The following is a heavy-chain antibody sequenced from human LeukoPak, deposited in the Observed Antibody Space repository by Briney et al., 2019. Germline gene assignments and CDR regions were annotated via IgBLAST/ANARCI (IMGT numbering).Heavy chain of an antibody. CDR1: GYTFTSYG. CDR3: ARLIWFGELRVNWFDP. CDR2: ISAYNGNT. V-gene: IGHV1-18*01. J-gene: IGHJ5*02. Sequence: ASVKVSCKASGYTFTSYGISWVRQAPGQGLEWMGWISAYNGNTNYAQKLQGRVTMTTDTSTSTAYMELRSLRSDDTAVYYCARLIWFGELRVNWFDPWGQGTLVTVSS. D-gene: IGHD3-10*01.